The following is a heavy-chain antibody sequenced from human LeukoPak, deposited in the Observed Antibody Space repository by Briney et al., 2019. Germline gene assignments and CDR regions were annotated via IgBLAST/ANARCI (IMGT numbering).Heavy chain of an antibody. Sequence: RASVKVSCKASGYTFTSYGISWVRQAPGQGLEWMGWISAYNGNTNYAQKLQGRVTMTTDTSTSTAYMELRSLRSDDTAVYYCARAIVAEPAAIDDYWGQGTLVTVSS. D-gene: IGHD2-2*01. CDR2: ISAYNGNT. CDR3: ARAIVAEPAAIDDY. J-gene: IGHJ4*02. V-gene: IGHV1-18*01. CDR1: GYTFTSYG.